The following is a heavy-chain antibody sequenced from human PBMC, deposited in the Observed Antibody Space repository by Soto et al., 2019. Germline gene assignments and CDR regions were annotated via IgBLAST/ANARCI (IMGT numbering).Heavy chain of an antibody. V-gene: IGHV3-23*01. CDR1: GFTFSSYA. D-gene: IGHD1-26*01. CDR2: ISGSGGST. CDR3: AKDSNGGSEGY. Sequence: GGSRRLSCAASGFTFSSYAMSWVRQAPGKGLEWVSAISGSGGSTYYADSVKGRFTISRDNSKNTLYLQMNSLRAEDTAVYYCAKDSNGGSEGYWGQGTLVSVSS. J-gene: IGHJ4*02.